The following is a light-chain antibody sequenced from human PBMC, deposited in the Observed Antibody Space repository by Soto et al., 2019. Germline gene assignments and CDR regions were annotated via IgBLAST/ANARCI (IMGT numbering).Light chain of an antibody. CDR2: DAS. CDR1: QSVSSY. Sequence: EIVLTQSPATLSLSPGERATLSCRASQSVSSYLAWYQQKPGRAPRLLIYDASSRATGIPGRFSGSGSGTDFTLTISSLEPEDFAVYYCQQRSNWPLTFGGGTKVEIK. V-gene: IGKV3-11*01. J-gene: IGKJ4*01. CDR3: QQRSNWPLT.